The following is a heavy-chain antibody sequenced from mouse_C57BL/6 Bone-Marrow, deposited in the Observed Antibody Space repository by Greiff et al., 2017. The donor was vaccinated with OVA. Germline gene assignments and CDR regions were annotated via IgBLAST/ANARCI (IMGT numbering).Heavy chain of an antibody. V-gene: IGHV1-59*01. CDR2: IDPSDSYT. CDR1: GYTFTSYW. Sequence: QVQLKESGAELVRPGTSVKLSCKASGYTFTSYWMHWVKQRPGQGLEWIGVIDPSDSYTNYNQKFKGKATLTVDTSSSTAYMQLSSLTSEDSAVYYCARENYSNPFDYWGQGTTLTVSS. D-gene: IGHD2-5*01. CDR3: ARENYSNPFDY. J-gene: IGHJ2*01.